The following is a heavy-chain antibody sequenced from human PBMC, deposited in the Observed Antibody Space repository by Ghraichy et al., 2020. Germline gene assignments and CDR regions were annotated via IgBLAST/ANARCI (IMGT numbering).Heavy chain of an antibody. Sequence: ASVKVSCKASGYTFTSYGISWVRQAPGQGLEWMGWISAYNGNTNYAQKLQGSVTMTTDTSTSTAYMELRSLRSDDTAVYYCARDGGLYCSGGSCYFGSWGQGTLVTVSS. CDR2: ISAYNGNT. CDR3: ARDGGLYCSGGSCYFGS. J-gene: IGHJ5*02. CDR1: GYTFTSYG. D-gene: IGHD2-15*01. V-gene: IGHV1-18*01.